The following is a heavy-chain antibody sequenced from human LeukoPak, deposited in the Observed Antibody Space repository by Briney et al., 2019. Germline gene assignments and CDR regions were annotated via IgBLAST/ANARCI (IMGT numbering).Heavy chain of an antibody. CDR3: ARVSVAGTGGCYYYYGMDV. Sequence: SGTLSLTCAVSGGSISSSNWWSWVRQPPGKGLEWIGEIYHSGSTNYNPSLKSRVTISVDKSKNQFSLKLSSVTAADTAVYYCARVSVAGTGGCYYYYGMDVWGKGTTVTVSS. V-gene: IGHV4-4*02. D-gene: IGHD6-19*01. CDR2: IYHSGST. J-gene: IGHJ6*04. CDR1: GGSISSSNW.